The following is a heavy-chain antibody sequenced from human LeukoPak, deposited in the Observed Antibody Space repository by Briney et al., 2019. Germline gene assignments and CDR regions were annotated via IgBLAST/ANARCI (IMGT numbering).Heavy chain of an antibody. J-gene: IGHJ4*02. D-gene: IGHD4-17*01. CDR1: GGTFSSYP. Sequence: GASVKVSCKASGGTFSSYPFTWVRQAPGQGLEWMGEITPIFGAANYAQTFQGGVTITADESTSTAYMELSSLRSEDTAVYYCARPRGAYGDLTLDYWGQGTLVTVSS. CDR2: ITPIFGAA. CDR3: ARPRGAYGDLTLDY. V-gene: IGHV1-69*13.